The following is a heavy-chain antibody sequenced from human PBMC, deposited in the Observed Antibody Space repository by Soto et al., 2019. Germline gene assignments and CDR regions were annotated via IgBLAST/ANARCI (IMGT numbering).Heavy chain of an antibody. CDR1: GYIFTGYF. Sequence: SVKVSCKTSGYIFTGYFIHWLRQAPGQGLEWMGGIIPIFGTANYAQKFQGRVTITADESTSTAYMELSSLRSEDTAVYYCALMVRGVIITDNNWFDPWGQGTLVTVSS. D-gene: IGHD3-10*01. V-gene: IGHV1-69*13. J-gene: IGHJ5*02. CDR2: IIPIFGTA. CDR3: ALMVRGVIITDNNWFDP.